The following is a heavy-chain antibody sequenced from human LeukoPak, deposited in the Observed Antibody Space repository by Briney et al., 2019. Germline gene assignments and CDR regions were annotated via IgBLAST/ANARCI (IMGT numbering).Heavy chain of an antibody. CDR1: GGSISSSSYY. J-gene: IGHJ4*02. D-gene: IGHD3-3*01. V-gene: IGHV4-39*01. CDR3: ARQSNDFWSGYYKYYFDY. CDR2: IYYSRSP. Sequence: SETLSLTCTVSGGSISSSSYYWGWIRPPPGKGLEWIGSIYYSRSPYYHPTLKSRVHISVETSKNQFSLKLSSVTAADTAVYYCARQSNDFWSGYYKYYFDYWGQGTLVTVSS.